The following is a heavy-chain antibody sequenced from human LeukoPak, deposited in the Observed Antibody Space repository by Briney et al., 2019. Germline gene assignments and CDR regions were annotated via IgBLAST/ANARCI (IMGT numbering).Heavy chain of an antibody. CDR1: GFPFSNYA. V-gene: IGHV3-23*01. D-gene: IGHD2-2*01. CDR2: ISNSGDYT. Sequence: GGSLRLSCAASGFPFSNYAMSWVRQAPGKGLEWVSAISNSGDYTYYADSVKGRFTISRDNSKNTLYLQMNTLRAEDTAVYYYAKQDIAVVPASFFFKTEFDFWGQGALVIVSS. J-gene: IGHJ4*02. CDR3: AKQDIAVVPASFFFKTEFDF.